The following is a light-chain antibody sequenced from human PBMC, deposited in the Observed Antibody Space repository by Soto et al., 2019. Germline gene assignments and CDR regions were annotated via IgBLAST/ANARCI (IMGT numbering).Light chain of an antibody. CDR1: QSVSSN. V-gene: IGKV3-15*01. CDR2: GAS. CDR3: QQYNNWPWT. J-gene: IGKJ1*01. Sequence: EIVMTQSPATLPVSPGERATLSCRASQSVSSNLAWYQQKPGQAPRLLIYGASTRATGIPARFSGSGSGTECTLTISSLQSEDFAVYYCQQYNNWPWTFGQGTKVDIK.